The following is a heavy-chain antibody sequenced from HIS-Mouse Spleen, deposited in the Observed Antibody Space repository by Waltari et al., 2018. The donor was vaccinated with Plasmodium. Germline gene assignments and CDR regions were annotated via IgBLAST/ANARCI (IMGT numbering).Heavy chain of an antibody. D-gene: IGHD1-26*01. CDR3: ARLLPWVHGHFDY. Sequence: QVQLVQSGAEGKRPGASVKVSCKASGYTFSSYGISWVRQAPGQGLEWMGWISGSTGNTNYAQKVQGLVTMTTDTSTSTADMELRSLRSDDTAVYYCARLLPWVHGHFDYWGQGTLVTVSS. V-gene: IGHV1-18*01. CDR1: GYTFSSYG. J-gene: IGHJ4*02. CDR2: ISGSTGNT.